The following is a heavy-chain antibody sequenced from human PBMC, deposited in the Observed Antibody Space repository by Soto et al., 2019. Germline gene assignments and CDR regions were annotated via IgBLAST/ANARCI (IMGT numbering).Heavy chain of an antibody. CDR3: AKAAGGSYLSYTDY. CDR1: GFTFSGYA. V-gene: IGHV3-23*01. CDR2: ISGSGGST. J-gene: IGHJ4*02. Sequence: GGSLRLSCAASGFTFSGYAMSWVRQAPGKGLEWVSAISGSGGSTYYADSVKGRFTISRDNSKNTLYLQMNSLRAEDTAVYYCAKAAGGSYLSYTDYWGQGTLVTSPQ. D-gene: IGHD1-26*01.